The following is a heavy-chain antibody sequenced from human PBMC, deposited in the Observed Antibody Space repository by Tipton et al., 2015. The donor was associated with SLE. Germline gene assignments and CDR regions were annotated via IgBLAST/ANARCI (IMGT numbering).Heavy chain of an antibody. Sequence: TLSLTCTVSGGSISSSSYYWGWIRQPPGKGLEWIGSIYYSGSTYYNPSLKSRVTISVDTSKNQFSLKLSSVTAADTAAYYCARLRGLLFAFDIWGQGTMVTVSS. CDR2: IYYSGST. CDR1: GGSISSSSYY. D-gene: IGHD3-10*01. V-gene: IGHV4-39*01. CDR3: ARLRGLLFAFDI. J-gene: IGHJ3*02.